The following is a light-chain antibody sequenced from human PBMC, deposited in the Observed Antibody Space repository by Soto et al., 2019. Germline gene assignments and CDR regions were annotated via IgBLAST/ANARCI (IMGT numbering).Light chain of an antibody. Sequence: IQMTQSPSSLSASVGDRITITCRASQGIVTYLAWYQQKPGKVPNLLIFGASTLYSGVSSRFSGSGSGTDFTLTISSLQPEDVGTYYCQKYDTAPWTLGQGTKVDIK. CDR3: QKYDTAPWT. J-gene: IGKJ1*01. CDR2: GAS. V-gene: IGKV1-27*01. CDR1: QGIVTY.